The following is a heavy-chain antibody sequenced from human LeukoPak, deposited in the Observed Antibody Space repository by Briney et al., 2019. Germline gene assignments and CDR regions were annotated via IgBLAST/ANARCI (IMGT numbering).Heavy chain of an antibody. V-gene: IGHV1-69*05. D-gene: IGHD5-12*01. Sequence: SVKVSCKASGGTFSSYAISWVRQAPGQGLEWMGGIIPIFGTANYAQKFQGRITITTDESTSTAYMELSSLRSEDTAVYYCARSERRRRGYSGYDFFDYWGQGTLVTVSS. CDR2: IIPIFGTA. CDR3: ARSERRRRGYSGYDFFDY. J-gene: IGHJ4*02. CDR1: GGTFSSYA.